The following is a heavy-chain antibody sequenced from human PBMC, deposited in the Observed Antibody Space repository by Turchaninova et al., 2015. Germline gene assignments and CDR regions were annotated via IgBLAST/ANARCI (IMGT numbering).Heavy chain of an antibody. CDR3: ARHYSAVTTSWYVGV. Sequence: QLQLQESGPGLVKPSAPLSLTCTVSGCSITSGDYSWAWNRQPPGKGLEWIGSLYYTGSAYYNPSLKSRVTISVDRSKTQLSLLVTSVTAADTAVYYCARHYSAVTTSWYVGVWGRGTLVTVSS. D-gene: IGHD4-17*01. CDR1: GCSITSGDYS. J-gene: IGHJ2*01. CDR2: LYYTGSA. V-gene: IGHV4-39*01.